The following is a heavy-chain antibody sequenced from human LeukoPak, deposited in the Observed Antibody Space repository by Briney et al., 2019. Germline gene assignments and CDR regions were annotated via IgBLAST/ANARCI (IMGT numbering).Heavy chain of an antibody. Sequence: GGSLRLSCAAYGFTFSSYAMSWVRQAPGKGLEWVSAILGSGGTTYYADSVKGRFTISRDNSKNTMYLQMNSLRAEDTAIFYCAKYERVAGRPWYFDYWGQGTLVTVSS. D-gene: IGHD6-19*01. J-gene: IGHJ4*02. CDR2: ILGSGGTT. CDR1: GFTFSSYA. V-gene: IGHV3-23*01. CDR3: AKYERVAGRPWYFDY.